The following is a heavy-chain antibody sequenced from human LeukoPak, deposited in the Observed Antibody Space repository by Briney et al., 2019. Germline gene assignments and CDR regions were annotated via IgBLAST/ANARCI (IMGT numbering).Heavy chain of an antibody. D-gene: IGHD2-15*01. Sequence: SVKVSCKASGGTFSSYAISWVRQTPGQGREWMGRIIPILGIANYAQKFQGRVTITADKSTSTAYMELSSLRSEDTAVYYCASGPEVALYYYYYGMDVWGQGTTVTVSS. CDR2: IIPILGIA. CDR3: ASGPEVALYYYYYGMDV. CDR1: GGTFSSYA. V-gene: IGHV1-69*04. J-gene: IGHJ6*02.